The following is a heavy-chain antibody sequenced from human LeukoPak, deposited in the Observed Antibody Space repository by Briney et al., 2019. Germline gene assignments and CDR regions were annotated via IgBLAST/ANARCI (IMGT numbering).Heavy chain of an antibody. Sequence: ASVKVSCKASGYTFTSYGISWVRQAPGQGLEWMGWISAYNGNTNYAQKLQGRVTMTTDTSTSTAYMELRSLRSDDTAVYYCAREPEGYYGSGSYFTYWGQGILVTVSS. CDR3: AREPEGYYGSGSYFTY. J-gene: IGHJ4*02. D-gene: IGHD3-10*01. CDR2: ISAYNGNT. CDR1: GYTFTSYG. V-gene: IGHV1-18*01.